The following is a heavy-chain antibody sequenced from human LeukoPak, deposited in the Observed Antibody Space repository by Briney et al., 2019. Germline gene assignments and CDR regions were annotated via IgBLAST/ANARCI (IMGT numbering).Heavy chain of an antibody. Sequence: SETLSLTCTVSGYSISSGYYWGWIRQPPGKGLEWIGSIYHSGSTYYNPSLKSRVTISVDTSKNQFSLKLSSVTAADTAVYYCARGSYYYGSGSYDDYWGQGTLVTVSS. J-gene: IGHJ4*02. CDR2: IYHSGST. V-gene: IGHV4-38-2*02. D-gene: IGHD3-10*01. CDR1: GYSISSGYY. CDR3: ARGSYYYGSGSYDDY.